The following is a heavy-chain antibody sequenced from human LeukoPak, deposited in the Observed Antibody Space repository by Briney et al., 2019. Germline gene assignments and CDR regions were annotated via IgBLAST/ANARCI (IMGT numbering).Heavy chain of an antibody. CDR3: ARDVEGIVVVKSFDY. CDR1: GYTFTSYG. J-gene: IGHJ4*02. V-gene: IGHV1-18*01. D-gene: IGHD3-22*01. CDR2: ISAYNGNT. Sequence: ASVKVSCKASGYTFTSYGISWVRQAPGQGLEWMGWISAYNGNTNYAQKLQGRVTMTTDTSTSTAYMELRSLRSDDTAVYYCARDVEGIVVVKSFDYWGQGTLVTVSS.